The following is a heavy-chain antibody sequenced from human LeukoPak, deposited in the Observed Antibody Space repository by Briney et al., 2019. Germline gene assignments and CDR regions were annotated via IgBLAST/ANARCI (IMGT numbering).Heavy chain of an antibody. CDR1: GGSISSSSYY. D-gene: IGHD3-9*01. CDR3: ARHRYYNILSDNWFDP. V-gene: IGHV4-39*01. Sequence: ASETLSLTCTVSGGSISSSSYYWGWIRQPPGKGLEWIGSMYHSGSTYYNPSLKSRVTTSVDTSKNQLSLELSPVTAADTAVYYCARHRYYNILSDNWFDPWGQGTLVTVSS. CDR2: MYHSGST. J-gene: IGHJ5*02.